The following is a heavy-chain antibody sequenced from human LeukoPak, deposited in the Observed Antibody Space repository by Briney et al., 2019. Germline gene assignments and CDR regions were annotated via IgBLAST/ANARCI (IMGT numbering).Heavy chain of an antibody. V-gene: IGHV3-7*01. J-gene: IGHJ4*02. CDR3: AKGYCSGGSCYGFDY. CDR1: GFTFSSYW. D-gene: IGHD2-15*01. CDR2: IKQDGSEK. Sequence: GGSLRLSCAASGFTFSSYWMSWVRQAPGKGLEWVANIKQDGSEKYYVDSVKGRFTISRDNAKNSLYLQMNSLRAEDTAVYYCAKGYCSGGSCYGFDYWGQGTLVTVSS.